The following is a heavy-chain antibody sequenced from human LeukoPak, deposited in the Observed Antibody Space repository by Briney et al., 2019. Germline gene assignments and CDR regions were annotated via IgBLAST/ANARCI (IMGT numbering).Heavy chain of an antibody. J-gene: IGHJ4*02. D-gene: IGHD3-22*01. Sequence: SETLSLTCAVYGGSFSGYYWSWIRQPPGKGLEWIGEINHSGSTNYNPSLKSRVTISADTSKNQFSLKLSSVTAADTAVYYCARGPHYYDSSGSNFDYWGQGTLVTVSS. CDR2: INHSGST. CDR1: GGSFSGYY. V-gene: IGHV4-34*01. CDR3: ARGPHYYDSSGSNFDY.